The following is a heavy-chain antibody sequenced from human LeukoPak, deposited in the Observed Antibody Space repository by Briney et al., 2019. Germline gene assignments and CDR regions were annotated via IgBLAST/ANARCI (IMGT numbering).Heavy chain of an antibody. J-gene: IGHJ4*02. V-gene: IGHV3-23*01. CDR1: GFTFSNYA. CDR3: AKEKGFSYGTPLDY. Sequence: GGSLRLSCVASGFTFSNYAMNWVRQAPGKGLEWVSHINGSAGDTHYADSVKGRFTIYRDNSKNKLYLQVNSMRAEDTALYCCAKEKGFSYGTPLDYWGQGALVTVSS. CDR2: INGSAGDT. D-gene: IGHD5-18*01.